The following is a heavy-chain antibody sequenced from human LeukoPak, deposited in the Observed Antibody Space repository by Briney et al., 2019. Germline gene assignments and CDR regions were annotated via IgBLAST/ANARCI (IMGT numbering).Heavy chain of an antibody. J-gene: IGHJ5*02. D-gene: IGHD3-3*01. CDR1: GFTFSSYW. V-gene: IGHV3-74*01. CDR3: AREIVPYYDFWSGYYGNWFDP. CDR2: INSDGSST. Sequence: PGGSLRLSCAASGFTFSSYWMHWVRQAPGKGLVWVSRINSDGSSTSYADSVKGRFTISRDNAKNTLYLQMNSLRAGDTAVYYCAREIVPYYDFWSGYYGNWFDPWGQGTLVTVSS.